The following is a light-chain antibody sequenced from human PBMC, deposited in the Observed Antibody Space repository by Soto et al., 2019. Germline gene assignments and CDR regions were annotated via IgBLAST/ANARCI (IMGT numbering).Light chain of an antibody. CDR2: DVT. CDR1: SRDVGGYNY. CDR3: CSYAGNSAV. Sequence: QSALTQSRSMSGSPGQSVTVSCTGSSRDVGGYNYVSWYQQHPGKAPKLIIYDVTKRPSGVPDRFSGSKSGNMASLTISWLQAEDEADYYCCSYAGNSAVFGGGTKLTVL. J-gene: IGLJ2*01. V-gene: IGLV2-11*01.